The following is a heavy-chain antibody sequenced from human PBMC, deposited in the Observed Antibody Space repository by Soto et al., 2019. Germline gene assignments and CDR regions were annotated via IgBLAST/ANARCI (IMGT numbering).Heavy chain of an antibody. CDR2: IYHSGST. Sequence: PSETLSLTFAVSGGPISSGGYSWSWIRQPPGKGLEWIGYIYHSGSTYYNPSLKSRVTISVDRSKKQFSLKLSSVTAADTAVYYCARDREPHYYFDYWGQGTLVTVSS. CDR1: GGPISSGGYS. CDR3: ARDREPHYYFDY. V-gene: IGHV4-30-2*01. J-gene: IGHJ4*02.